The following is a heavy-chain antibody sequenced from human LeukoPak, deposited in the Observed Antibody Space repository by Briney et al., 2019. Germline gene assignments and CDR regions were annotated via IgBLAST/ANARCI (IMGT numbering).Heavy chain of an antibody. Sequence: PGGSLRLSCAASGFTFSSYWMSWVRQAPGKGLEWGSAISGSGGSTYYADSVKGRFTISRDNSKNTLYLQMNSLRAEDTAVYYCANGMTHLAGWKPPRSDWYYFDYWGQGTLVTVSS. CDR3: ANGMTHLAGWKPPRSDWYYFDY. CDR2: ISGSGGST. D-gene: IGHD5-12*01. J-gene: IGHJ4*02. CDR1: GFTFSSYW. V-gene: IGHV3-23*01.